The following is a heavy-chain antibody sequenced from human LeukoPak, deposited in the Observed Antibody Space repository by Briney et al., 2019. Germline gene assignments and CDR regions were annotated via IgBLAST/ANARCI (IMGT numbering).Heavy chain of an antibody. CDR3: AKEN. CDR2: ISYNGGRK. CDR1: GFTFNTYA. V-gene: IGHV3-30*18. J-gene: IGHJ4*02. Sequence: GGSLRLSCVASGFTFNTYAIHWVRQAPGKGLEWVALISYNGGRKDYAESVKGRFTIDRDNSRNTVFLQMNSLRAEDTAVYYCAKENWGQGTLVTVSS.